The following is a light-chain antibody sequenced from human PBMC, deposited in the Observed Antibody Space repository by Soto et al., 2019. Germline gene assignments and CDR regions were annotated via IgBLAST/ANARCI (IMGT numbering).Light chain of an antibody. CDR1: ISNIATNY. CDR3: AAWDDTVRSYV. CDR2: RDN. Sequence: QSALTQPPSVSGTPGQRVTISCSGAISNIATNYVHWFQQLPGTAPKVLSNRDNQRPSGVPDRFSGSKSGTSASLAISGLRSEDEAEYYCAAWDDTVRSYVFGTGTKVTVL. J-gene: IGLJ1*01. V-gene: IGLV1-47*01.